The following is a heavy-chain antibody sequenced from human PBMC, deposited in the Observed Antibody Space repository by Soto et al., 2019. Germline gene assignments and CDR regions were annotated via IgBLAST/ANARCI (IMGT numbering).Heavy chain of an antibody. CDR1: GDSSSGGIFY. D-gene: IGHD3-10*01. Sequence: QLQESGPGLVKPSETMSLTCTVSGDSSSGGIFYWGWMRQLTGKGLECIGSINYSGHTYHNPSLKSRVTISVDPSRNQCSLGLSSVTAADTAVYYCARQRAWYGEWAFDIWGQGTMVTVSS. V-gene: IGHV4-39*01. CDR3: ARQRAWYGEWAFDI. CDR2: INYSGHT. J-gene: IGHJ3*02.